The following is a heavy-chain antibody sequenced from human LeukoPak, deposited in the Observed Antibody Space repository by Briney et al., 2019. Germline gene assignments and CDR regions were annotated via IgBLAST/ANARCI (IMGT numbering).Heavy chain of an antibody. CDR1: GFTFDDYA. J-gene: IGHJ6*03. D-gene: IGHD3-10*01. CDR3: ARGVRRRGSGSYPYYYYMDV. CDR2: ISSSSSYI. V-gene: IGHV3-21*01. Sequence: GGSLRLSCAASGFTFDDYAMHWVRQAPGKGLEWVSSISSSSSYIYYADSVKGRFTISRDNAKNSLYLQMNSLRAEDTAVYYCARGVRRRGSGSYPYYYYMDVWGKGTTVTISS.